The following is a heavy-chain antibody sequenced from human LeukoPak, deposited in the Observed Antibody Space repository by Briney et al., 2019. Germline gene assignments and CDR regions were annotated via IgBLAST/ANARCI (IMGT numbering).Heavy chain of an antibody. CDR2: ISGSGGST. CDR1: GFTLSSYA. CDR3: AKEPNINYVPENWFDP. J-gene: IGHJ5*02. Sequence: GGSLRLSCAASGFTLSSYAMSWVRQAPGKGLEWVSAISGSGGSTYYADSVKGRFTISRDNSKNTLYLQMNSLRAEDTAVYYCAKEPNINYVPENWFDPWGQGTLVTVSS. D-gene: IGHD4-11*01. V-gene: IGHV3-23*01.